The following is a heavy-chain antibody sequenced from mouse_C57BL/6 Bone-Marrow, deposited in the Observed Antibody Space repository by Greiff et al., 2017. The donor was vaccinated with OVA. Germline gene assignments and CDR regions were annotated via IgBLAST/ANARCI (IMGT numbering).Heavy chain of an antibody. Sequence: DVQLQESGPELVKPGASVKISCKASGYTFTDYYMNWVKQSHGKSLEWIGDINPNNGGTSYIQKFKGKATLTVDKSSSTAYMELRSLTSEDSAVYYCARERDYYGSSSYYAMDYWGQGTSVTVSS. D-gene: IGHD1-1*01. J-gene: IGHJ4*01. CDR2: INPNNGGT. CDR3: ARERDYYGSSSYYAMDY. CDR1: GYTFTDYY. V-gene: IGHV1-26*01.